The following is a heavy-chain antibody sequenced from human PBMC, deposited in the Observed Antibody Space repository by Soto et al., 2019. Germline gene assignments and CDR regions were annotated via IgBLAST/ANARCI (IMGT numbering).Heavy chain of an antibody. V-gene: IGHV4-4*02. J-gene: IGHJ4*02. D-gene: IGHD1-26*01. CDR2: IYHSGST. Sequence: SETLSLTCAVSGGSISSSNWWSWVRQPPGKGLEWIGEIYHSGSTNYNPSLKSRVTISVDKSKNQFSLKLSSATAADTAVYYCERVLMGAKWERYFDYWGQGTLVTVSS. CDR1: GGSISSSNW. CDR3: ERVLMGAKWERYFDY.